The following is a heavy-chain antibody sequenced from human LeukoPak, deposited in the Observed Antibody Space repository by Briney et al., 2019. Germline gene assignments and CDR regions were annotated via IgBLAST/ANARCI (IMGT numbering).Heavy chain of an antibody. CDR3: ARATSHRIYFDY. CDR2: IYYSGST. V-gene: IGHV4-30-4*08. CDR1: GGSFSGYY. D-gene: IGHD2-2*01. J-gene: IGHJ4*02. Sequence: SETLSLTCAVYGGSFSGYYWSWIRQPPGKGLEWIGYIYYSGSTYYNPSLKSRVTISVDTSKNQFSLKLTSVTAADTAVYYCARATSHRIYFDYWGQGTLVTVSS.